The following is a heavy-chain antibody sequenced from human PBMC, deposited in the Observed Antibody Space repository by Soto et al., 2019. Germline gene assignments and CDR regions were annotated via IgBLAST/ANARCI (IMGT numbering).Heavy chain of an antibody. V-gene: IGHV1-3*01. J-gene: IGHJ4*02. Sequence: ASVNVSCKASGYTFTSSGVHWVRQAPGQRLEWMGWINAGNGDTKYSQXFQGXLTXXXXTLXXTAFMGLSSLISEDTAVYYCARRSFRNGIDYWGQGTLVTVSS. CDR2: INAGNGDT. CDR1: GYTFTSSG. CDR3: ARRSFRNGIDY. D-gene: IGHD1-1*01.